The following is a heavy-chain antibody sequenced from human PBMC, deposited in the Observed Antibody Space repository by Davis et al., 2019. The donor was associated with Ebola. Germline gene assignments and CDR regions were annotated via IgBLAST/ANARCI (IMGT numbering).Heavy chain of an antibody. CDR1: GGSISSYY. Sequence: MPSETLSLTCTVSGGSISSYYWSWIRQPPGKGLEWIGYIYYSGSTNYNPSLKSRVTISVDTSKNQFSLKLSSVTAADTAVYYCARERPMVRGTWYGMDVWGQGTTVTVSS. D-gene: IGHD3-10*01. CDR3: ARERPMVRGTWYGMDV. CDR2: IYYSGST. V-gene: IGHV4-59*01. J-gene: IGHJ6*02.